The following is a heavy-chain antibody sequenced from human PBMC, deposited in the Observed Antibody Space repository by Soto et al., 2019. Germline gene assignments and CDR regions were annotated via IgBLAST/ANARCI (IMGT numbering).Heavy chain of an antibody. Sequence: PSATLSLTCTVSGGSVSSGSYYWGWIRQPPVKELEWMGTISHSGDTYYNPSLKSRVTISIDTAKNHLSLILSSVTAADTPTHYCTRIYCTTTSCFINGMDVWGQGTTVTVSS. V-gene: IGHV4-39*02. CDR3: TRIYCTTTSCFINGMDV. CDR1: GGSVSSGSYY. CDR2: ISHSGDT. D-gene: IGHD2-2*01. J-gene: IGHJ6*02.